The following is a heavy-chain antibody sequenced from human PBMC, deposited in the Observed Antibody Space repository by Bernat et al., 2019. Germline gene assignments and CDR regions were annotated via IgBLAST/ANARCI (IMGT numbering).Heavy chain of an antibody. CDR1: GFTVSSNY. D-gene: IGHD5-24*01. V-gene: IGHV3-66*04. Sequence: EVQLVESGGGLVQPGGSLRLSCAASGFTVSSNYMSWVRQAPGKGLEWVSVFYSGGSTYYADSVKGRFTISRDNSKNTLYLQMNSLRAEDTAVYYCARLDGYLPRELWYFDLWGRGTLVTVSS. CDR3: ARLDGYLPRELWYFDL. J-gene: IGHJ2*01. CDR2: FYSGGST.